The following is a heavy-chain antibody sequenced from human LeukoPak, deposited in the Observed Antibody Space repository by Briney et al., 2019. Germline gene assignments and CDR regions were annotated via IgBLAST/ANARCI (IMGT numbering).Heavy chain of an antibody. CDR2: ISAYNGNT. J-gene: IGHJ4*02. D-gene: IGHD3-10*01. CDR3: ARSPSFGELLYPPDY. CDR1: GYTFTSYG. V-gene: IGHV1-18*01. Sequence: GASVKVSCKASGYTFTSYGISWVRQAPGQGLEWMGWISAYNGNTNYAQKLQGRVTMTTDTSTSTAYMELRSLRSDDTAVYYCARSPSFGELLYPPDYWGQGTLVTVSS.